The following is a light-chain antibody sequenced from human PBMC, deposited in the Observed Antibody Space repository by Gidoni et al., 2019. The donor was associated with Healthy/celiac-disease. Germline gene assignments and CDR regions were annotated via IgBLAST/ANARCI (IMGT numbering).Light chain of an antibody. CDR2: GAS. Sequence: RASQSVSSSYLAWYQQKPGQAPRLLIYGASSRATGIPDRFSGSGSGTDFTLTISRLEPEDFAVYYCQQYGSSPTFXGXTKVEIK. CDR3: QQYGSSPT. CDR1: QSVSSSY. V-gene: IGKV3-20*01. J-gene: IGKJ4*01.